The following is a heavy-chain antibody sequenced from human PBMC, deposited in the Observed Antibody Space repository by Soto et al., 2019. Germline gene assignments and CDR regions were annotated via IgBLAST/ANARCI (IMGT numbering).Heavy chain of an antibody. CDR2: IYHSGST. J-gene: IGHJ4*02. CDR1: GGSIGSYY. V-gene: IGHV4-59*08. CDR3: ARQITGTPGFDY. Sequence: SETLSLTCTVSGGSIGSYYWSWIRQPPGKGLEWIGYIYHSGSTNYDPSLKSRVTMSVDKSKNQFSLKLNSVTAADTAVYYCARQITGTPGFDYWGQGTLLTVSS. D-gene: IGHD1-7*01.